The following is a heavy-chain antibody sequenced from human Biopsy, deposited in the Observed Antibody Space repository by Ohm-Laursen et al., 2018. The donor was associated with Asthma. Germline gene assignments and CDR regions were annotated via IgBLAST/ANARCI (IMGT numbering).Heavy chain of an antibody. D-gene: IGHD3-22*01. J-gene: IGHJ2*01. Sequence: SLRLSCAASGFSFDDCAMHWVRQAPGKGLEWVSSISWNSGNIDYADSVKGRFTISRDNAKNSLYLQMQSLRPEDAAFYYCAKSADYYDSTDYLDFWGRGTPVTVSS. CDR1: GFSFDDCA. CDR3: AKSADYYDSTDYLDF. CDR2: ISWNSGNI. V-gene: IGHV3-9*01.